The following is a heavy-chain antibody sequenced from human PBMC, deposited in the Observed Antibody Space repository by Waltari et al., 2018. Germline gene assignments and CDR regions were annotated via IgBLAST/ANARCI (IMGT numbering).Heavy chain of an antibody. V-gene: IGHV3-23*01. J-gene: IGHJ6*02. D-gene: IGHD3-10*01. Sequence: VQLLESGGTLVQPGGSLRLSCAASGFTFSSYAMSWVRQAPGEGVGWVSGISASGGSTFYADSVKGRFTISRDNSKNTLYLQMNSLRAEDTAVYYCARGRFRECVWGQGTTVTVSS. CDR1: GFTFSSYA. CDR2: ISASGGST. CDR3: ARGRFRECV.